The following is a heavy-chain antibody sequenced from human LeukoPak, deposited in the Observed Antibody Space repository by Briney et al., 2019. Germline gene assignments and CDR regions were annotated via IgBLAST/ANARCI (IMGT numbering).Heavy chain of an antibody. V-gene: IGHV1-8*01. J-gene: IGHJ4*02. CDR2: MNPNRGNT. CDR3: ARGYYDTNGYYYRLDS. D-gene: IGHD3-22*01. CDR1: GYTFTTYD. Sequence: ASVKVSCKASGYTFTTYDINWVRQATGQRLEWMAWMNPNRGNTGYEQKFQGRVTMTGNTSISTAYMELSSLRSEDTAVYYCARGYYDTNGYYYRLDSWGQGTLVTVSS.